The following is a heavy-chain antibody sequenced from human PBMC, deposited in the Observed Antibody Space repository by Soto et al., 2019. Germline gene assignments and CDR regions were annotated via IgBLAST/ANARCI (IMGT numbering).Heavy chain of an antibody. CDR2: IYPGDSDT. D-gene: IGHD3-22*01. Sequence: EVQLVQSGADVKKPGESLKISCKGSGYSFTSYWIGWVRQMPGKGLEWMGIIYPGDSDTKYSPSFEGQVTISADKSISTAYLQWSSLKASDTAMYYCAALTSSGYYYPYYFDYWGQGTLVTVSS. J-gene: IGHJ4*02. CDR3: AALTSSGYYYPYYFDY. CDR1: GYSFTSYW. V-gene: IGHV5-51*01.